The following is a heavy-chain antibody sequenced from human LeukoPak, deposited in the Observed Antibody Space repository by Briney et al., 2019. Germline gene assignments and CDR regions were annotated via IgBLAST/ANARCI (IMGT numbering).Heavy chain of an antibody. CDR1: GGSISSSSYY. V-gene: IGHV4-39*07. Sequence: SETLSLTCTVSGGSISSSSYYWGWIRQPPGKGLEWIGSIYYSGSIYYNPSLKSRVTISVDTSKNQFSLKLSSVTAADTAVYYCARDHYYDSSGYPMDFDYWGQGTLVTVSS. CDR2: IYYSGSI. J-gene: IGHJ4*02. D-gene: IGHD3-22*01. CDR3: ARDHYYDSSGYPMDFDY.